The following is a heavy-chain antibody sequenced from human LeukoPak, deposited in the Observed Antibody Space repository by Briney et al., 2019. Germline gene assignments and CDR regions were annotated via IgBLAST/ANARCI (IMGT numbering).Heavy chain of an antibody. CDR3: ARFGYSGWNLEF. J-gene: IGHJ4*02. Sequence: GSLRLSCAASGFSFRDFWMTWVRQAPGKGLEWEAKINQGGSVKYYVDSDKGRFTISRDDAESSLYVQMNSLRDEDTAVYYCARFGYSGWNLEFWGQGTLVTVSS. D-gene: IGHD5-12*01. V-gene: IGHV3-7*01. CDR2: INQGGSVK. CDR1: GFSFRDFW.